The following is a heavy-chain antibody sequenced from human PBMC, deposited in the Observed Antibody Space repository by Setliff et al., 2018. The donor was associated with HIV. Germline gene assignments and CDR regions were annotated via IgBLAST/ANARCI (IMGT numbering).Heavy chain of an antibody. D-gene: IGHD3-10*01. Sequence: PSETLSLTCTVSGGSISSGNYYWSWIRQPPGKGLEWIGYIYPIGSPDFPSGNTVYNPSLKSRVTISVDTSKNQFSLNLSSVTAADTAVYYCARAHYYGSGFMDVWGRGTTVTVS. CDR3: ARAHYYGSGFMDV. V-gene: IGHV4-61*09. J-gene: IGHJ6*04. CDR1: GGSISSGNYY. CDR2: IYPIGSP.